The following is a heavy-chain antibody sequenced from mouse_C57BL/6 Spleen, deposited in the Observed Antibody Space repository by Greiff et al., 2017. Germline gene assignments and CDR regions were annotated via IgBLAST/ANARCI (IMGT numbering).Heavy chain of an antibody. J-gene: IGHJ4*01. CDR2: IDPSDSET. D-gene: IGHD1-1*01. CDR1: GYTFTSYW. CDR3: ARESITTVVATDYAMDY. Sequence: QVQLQQPGAELVRPGSSVKLSCKASGYTFTSYWMHWVKQRPIQGLEWIGNIDPSDSETHYNQKFKDKATLTVDKSSSTAYMQLSSLTSEDSAVYYCARESITTVVATDYAMDYWGQGTSVTVSS. V-gene: IGHV1-52*01.